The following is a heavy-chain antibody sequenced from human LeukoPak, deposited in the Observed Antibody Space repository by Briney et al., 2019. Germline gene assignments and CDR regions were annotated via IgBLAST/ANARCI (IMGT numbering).Heavy chain of an antibody. D-gene: IGHD3-3*01. CDR3: ARGLDYDFWSGYYPQFAY. J-gene: IGHJ4*02. V-gene: IGHV1-2*02. Sequence: ASVKVSCKASGHTFTGYYMHWVRQAPGQGLEWMGWINPNSGGTNYAQKFQGRVTMTRDTSISTAYMELSRLRSDDTAVYYCARGLDYDFWSGYYPQFAYWGQGTLVTVSS. CDR2: INPNSGGT. CDR1: GHTFTGYY.